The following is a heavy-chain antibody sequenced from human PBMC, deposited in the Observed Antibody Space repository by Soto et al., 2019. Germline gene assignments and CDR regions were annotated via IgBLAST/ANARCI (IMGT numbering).Heavy chain of an antibody. J-gene: IGHJ4*02. V-gene: IGHV3-23*01. CDR3: AKALGSLDPFDY. CDR2: ISGSGYDT. D-gene: IGHD3-3*01. Sequence: PGGSLRLSCAASGFTFSSYAMGWVRQAPGKGLQCVSAISGSGYDTYYADSVKGHFTISRDNSKNALYLQMNSLRVEDTAVYYCAKALGSLDPFDYWGQGTLVTVSS. CDR1: GFTFSSYA.